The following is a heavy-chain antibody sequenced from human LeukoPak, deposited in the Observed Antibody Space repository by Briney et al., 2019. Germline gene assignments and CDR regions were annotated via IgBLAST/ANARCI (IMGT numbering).Heavy chain of an antibody. CDR3: ARGDSSGYSSYYYYGMDV. V-gene: IGHV1-18*01. J-gene: IGHJ6*02. CDR2: ISAYNGNT. Sequence: ASVKVSCKASGYTFTSYGISWVRQAPGQGLEWMGWISAYNGNTNYAQKLQGRVTMTTDTPTSTAYMELRSLRSDDTAVYYCARGDSSGYSSYYYYGMDVWGQGTTVTVSS. CDR1: GYTFTSYG. D-gene: IGHD3-22*01.